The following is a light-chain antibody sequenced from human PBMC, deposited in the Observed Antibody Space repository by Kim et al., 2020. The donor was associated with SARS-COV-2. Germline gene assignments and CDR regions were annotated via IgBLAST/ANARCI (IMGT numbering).Light chain of an antibody. CDR1: QSVCSF. Sequence: PRESATLSCRASQSVCSFLAWYQPKPGQAPRLLIYDASNRATGIPARFSGSGSGTDFTLTISSLAPEDFAVYYCQQRSNWPPAFGGGTKVDIK. J-gene: IGKJ4*01. V-gene: IGKV3-11*01. CDR3: QQRSNWPPA. CDR2: DAS.